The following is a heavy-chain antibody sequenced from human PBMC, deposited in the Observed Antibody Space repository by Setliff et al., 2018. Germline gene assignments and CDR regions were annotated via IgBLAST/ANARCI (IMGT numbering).Heavy chain of an antibody. CDR2: INPSGGNT. Sequence: ASVKVSCKASGYTFTSHYMHWVRQAPGQGLEWMGIINPSGGNTGYAQKFQGRVTMTRNTSISTAYMELSSLRSEDTAVYYCARPMYDILTGPPYGMDVWGQGTTVTVSS. D-gene: IGHD3-9*01. CDR3: ARPMYDILTGPPYGMDV. CDR1: GYTFTSHY. V-gene: IGHV1-46*01. J-gene: IGHJ6*02.